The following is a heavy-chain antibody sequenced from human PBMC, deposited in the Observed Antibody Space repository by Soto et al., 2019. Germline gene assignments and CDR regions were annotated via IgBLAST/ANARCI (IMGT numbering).Heavy chain of an antibody. J-gene: IGHJ6*02. Sequence: PGESLKISCKTSGCTFTTIWIAWVRQMPGKGLKWMGAIYAGDSDTRYSPSFQGQVTISADKSISIAYLQWNNLKTSDTATYYCARVSYYHGMDVWGQGTTVTVS. V-gene: IGHV5-51*01. CDR1: GCTFTTIW. CDR2: IYAGDSDT. CDR3: ARVSYYHGMDV.